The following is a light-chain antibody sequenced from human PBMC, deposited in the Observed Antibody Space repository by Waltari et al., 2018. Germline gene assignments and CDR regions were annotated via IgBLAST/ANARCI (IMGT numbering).Light chain of an antibody. V-gene: IGLV3-21*02. CDR1: SLGTKS. CDR3: QVWDPSSDHVV. Sequence: SYVLSQPPSVSVDPGQTATITCGGYSLGTKSVHWYRQKAGQTPLMVMSYDNDRASGIPDRFSGSKSGNTATLTISRVGAGDEADYFCQVWDPSSDHVVFGGGTTLTVL. CDR2: YDN. J-gene: IGLJ3*02.